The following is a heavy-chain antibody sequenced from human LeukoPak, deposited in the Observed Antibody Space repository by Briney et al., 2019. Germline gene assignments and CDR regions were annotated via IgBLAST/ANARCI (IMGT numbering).Heavy chain of an antibody. D-gene: IGHD3-9*01. J-gene: IGHJ4*02. CDR3: ARSDYDILTGPDY. Sequence: GGSLRLSCAASGFTFSSYSMNWVRQAPGKGLEWVSSISSSSSYIYYADSVKGRFTISRDNAKNSLYLQMNSLRAEVTAVYYCARSDYDILTGPDYWGQGTLVTVSS. CDR2: ISSSSSYI. CDR1: GFTFSSYS. V-gene: IGHV3-21*01.